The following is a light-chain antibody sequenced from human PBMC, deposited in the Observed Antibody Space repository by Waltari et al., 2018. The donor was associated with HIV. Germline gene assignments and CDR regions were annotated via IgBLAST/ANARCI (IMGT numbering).Light chain of an antibody. J-gene: IGLJ3*02. Sequence: QSVVTQPPSVSGTPGQTVTISCSGSTSNIGIKTVNWYQHLPGTAPKRLIYGNYQRPSGVPDRFSASKSGTSASLAISGLQSEDEADYYCASWDASLNGWVFCGGTKLTVL. CDR3: ASWDASLNGWV. CDR2: GNY. V-gene: IGLV1-44*01. CDR1: TSNIGIKT.